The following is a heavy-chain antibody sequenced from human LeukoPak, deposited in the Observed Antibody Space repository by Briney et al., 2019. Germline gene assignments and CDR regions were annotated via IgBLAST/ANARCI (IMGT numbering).Heavy chain of an antibody. J-gene: IGHJ4*02. D-gene: IGHD6-19*01. V-gene: IGHV3-30*03. Sequence: GGSLRLSCAASGFTFSSYGMHWVRQAPGKGLEWVAVISYDGSNKYYADSVKGRFTISRDNSKNTLYLQMNSLRAEDTAVYYCARDAAVAGLDYWGQGTLVTVSS. CDR3: ARDAAVAGLDY. CDR1: GFTFSSYG. CDR2: ISYDGSNK.